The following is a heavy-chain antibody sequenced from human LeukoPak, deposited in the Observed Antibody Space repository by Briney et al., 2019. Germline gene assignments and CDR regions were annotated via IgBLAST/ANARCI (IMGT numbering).Heavy chain of an antibody. V-gene: IGHV1-69*13. Sequence: SVKVSCKASGGTFSSYAISWVRQAPGQGLEWMGGIIPIFGTANYAQKSQGRVTITADESTSTAYMELSSLRSEDTAVYYCARSGIAAAGYFDYWGQGTLVTVSS. D-gene: IGHD6-13*01. CDR2: IIPIFGTA. J-gene: IGHJ4*02. CDR3: ARSGIAAAGYFDY. CDR1: GGTFSSYA.